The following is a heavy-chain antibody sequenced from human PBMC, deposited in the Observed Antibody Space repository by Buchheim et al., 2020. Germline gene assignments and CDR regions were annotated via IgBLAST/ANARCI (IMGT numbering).Heavy chain of an antibody. CDR3: ARICSGATCSYAN. CDR1: GFTFSKYW. V-gene: IGHV3-74*01. CDR2: ITPNGSST. J-gene: IGHJ4*02. D-gene: IGHD2-15*01. Sequence: EMQLVESGGDLVQPGGSLRLSCAASGFTFSKYWMHWVRQAPGEGLVWVSRITPNGSSTDYADSVKGRFTISRHNVKNTLYLQMSGLRVEDTAVYYCARICSGATCSYANWGQGTL.